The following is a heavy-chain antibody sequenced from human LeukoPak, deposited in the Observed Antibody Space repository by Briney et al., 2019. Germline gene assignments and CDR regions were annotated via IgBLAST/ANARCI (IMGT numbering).Heavy chain of an antibody. CDR2: ISHRGNT. CDR3: ARIGTFGGVYYFDY. Sequence: PSETLSLTCTISGGSISSGGYSWRWIRQPPGQGPEWIGYISHRGNTYYNPSLKSRVTISVDRSKNQFSLKLNSVTAADTAVYYCARIGTFGGVYYFDYWGQGTLVTVSS. V-gene: IGHV4-30-2*01. CDR1: GGSISSGGYS. D-gene: IGHD3-16*01. J-gene: IGHJ4*02.